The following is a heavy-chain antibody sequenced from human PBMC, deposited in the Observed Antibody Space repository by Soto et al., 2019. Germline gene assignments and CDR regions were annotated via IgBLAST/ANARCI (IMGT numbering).Heavy chain of an antibody. CDR1: GGSISSSSYY. D-gene: IGHD6-13*01. J-gene: IGHJ4*02. CDR2: IYYSGST. V-gene: IGHV4-39*01. CDR3: ARHKGSRWYFDY. Sequence: QLQLQESGPGLVKPSETLSLTCTVSGGSISSSSYYWGWIRQPPGKGLEWIGSIYYSGSTYYNPYLKSRVTISVDPSKNQFSLKLSSVTGADTAVYYCARHKGSRWYFDYWGQGTLVTVSS.